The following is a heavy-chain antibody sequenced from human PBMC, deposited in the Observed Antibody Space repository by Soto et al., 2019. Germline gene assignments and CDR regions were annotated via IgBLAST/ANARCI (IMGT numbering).Heavy chain of an antibody. CDR1: GYNFTTHW. CDR3: ARTSAAGKYYDGMDV. J-gene: IGHJ6*02. V-gene: IGHV5-51*01. Sequence: GESLKISCKGSGYNFTTHWIAWVRQMPGKGLEWMGIIYPGDSDTRYSPSFQGQVTISADKSISTAYLQWSSLKASDTAMYYCARTSAAGKYYDGMDVWGQGTTVTVSS. D-gene: IGHD6-13*01. CDR2: IYPGDSDT.